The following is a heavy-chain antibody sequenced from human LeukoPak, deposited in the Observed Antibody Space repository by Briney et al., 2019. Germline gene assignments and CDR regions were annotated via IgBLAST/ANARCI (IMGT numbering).Heavy chain of an antibody. D-gene: IGHD1-26*01. CDR1: GGTFSSYA. V-gene: IGHV1-69*05. Sequence: ASVKVSCKASGGTFSSYAISWVRQAPGQGLEWMGGIIPIFGTANSAQKFQGRVTITTDESTSTAYMELSSLRSEDTAVYYCARGPSDGAGYYYYYYMDVWGKGTTVTVSS. CDR3: ARGPSDGAGYYYYYYMDV. CDR2: IIPIFGTA. J-gene: IGHJ6*03.